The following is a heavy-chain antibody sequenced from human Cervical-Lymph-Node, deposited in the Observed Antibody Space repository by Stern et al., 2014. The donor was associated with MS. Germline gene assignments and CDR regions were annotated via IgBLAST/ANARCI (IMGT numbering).Heavy chain of an antibody. J-gene: IGHJ4*02. V-gene: IGHV4-59*08. CDR1: GGSISSRY. CDR2: ISHRGDT. Sequence: MQLVESGPGLVKPSETLSLTCAVSGGSISSRYWGWIRPPPGKGLEWIGLISHRGDTKHHPALNSRGTISLDPFKNQFSLKVTSVTAADTAVYYCARLSTAVDFWGQGTLVTVSS. CDR3: ARLSTAVDF.